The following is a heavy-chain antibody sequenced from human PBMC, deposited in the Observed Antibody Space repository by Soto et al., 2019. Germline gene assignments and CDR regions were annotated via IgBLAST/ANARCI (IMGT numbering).Heavy chain of an antibody. CDR1: GYTLSNYA. V-gene: IGHV1-3*01. CDR3: ARDLGGWPDY. CDR2: MNAGNGNI. D-gene: IGHD2-15*01. J-gene: IGHJ4*02. Sequence: ASVNVSCKASGYTLSNYAMHWVRQAPGQRLEWMGWMNAGNGNIKYSQKFQGRVTITRDTSASTAYMELSSLRSEDTAVYYCARDLGGWPDYWGQGTLVTVSS.